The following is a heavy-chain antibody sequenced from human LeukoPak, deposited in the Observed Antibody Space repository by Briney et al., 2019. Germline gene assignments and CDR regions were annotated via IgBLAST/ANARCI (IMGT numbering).Heavy chain of an antibody. CDR3: ARDAPRGYYDSSGTTMDYYGMDV. CDR1: GFTFSDYY. V-gene: IGHV3-11*01. J-gene: IGHJ6*02. CDR2: ISSSGSTI. Sequence: PGGSLRLSCAASGFTFSDYYMSWIRQAPGKGLEWVSYISSSGSTIYYADSVKGRFTISRDNAKNSLYLQMNSLRAEDTAVYYCARDAPRGYYDSSGTTMDYYGMDVWGQGTTVTVSS. D-gene: IGHD3-22*01.